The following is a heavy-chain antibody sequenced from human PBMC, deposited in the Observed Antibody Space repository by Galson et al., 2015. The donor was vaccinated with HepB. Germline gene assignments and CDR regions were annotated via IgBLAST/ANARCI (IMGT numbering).Heavy chain of an antibody. D-gene: IGHD3-22*01. V-gene: IGHV3-53*04. J-gene: IGHJ3*02. CDR2: IYSGGST. CDR1: GFTVSSNY. CDR3: ASSSPRGGPYYDNYDAFDI. Sequence: SLRLSCAASGFTVSSNYMSWVRQAPGKGLEWVSVIYSGGSTYYADSVKGRFTISRHNSKNTLYLQMNSLRAEDTAVYYCASSSPRGGPYYDNYDAFDIWGQGTMVTVSS.